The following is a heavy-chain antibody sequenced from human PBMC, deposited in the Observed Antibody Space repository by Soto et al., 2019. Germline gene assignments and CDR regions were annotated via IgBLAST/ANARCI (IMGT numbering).Heavy chain of an antibody. CDR3: ARDGNGDYGIDF. V-gene: IGHV1-2*02. Sequence: QVQLVQSGAEVKKPGASVKVSCKASGYTFTSFYIHWVRQAPGQGLELMGWINPHSDDTKYAQKFQGRVAMTRDTSISTVYMELSRLTSDDTAVYYCARDGNGDYGIDFWGQGTLVTVSS. CDR2: INPHSDDT. CDR1: GYTFTSFY. J-gene: IGHJ4*02. D-gene: IGHD4-17*01.